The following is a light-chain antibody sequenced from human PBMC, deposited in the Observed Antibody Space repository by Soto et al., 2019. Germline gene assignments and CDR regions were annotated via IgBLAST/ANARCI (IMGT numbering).Light chain of an antibody. Sequence: EVLITQSPATLSVSPGERATLACRASQTVSRNLAWYQQRPGKAPRLLIYDVFTRAAGIPARLSGSGSETEFTLTIRSLQSEDSAVYYCQQYNNWPSFGQGTRLEIK. V-gene: IGKV3-15*01. CDR1: QTVSRN. CDR3: QQYNNWPS. CDR2: DVF. J-gene: IGKJ5*01.